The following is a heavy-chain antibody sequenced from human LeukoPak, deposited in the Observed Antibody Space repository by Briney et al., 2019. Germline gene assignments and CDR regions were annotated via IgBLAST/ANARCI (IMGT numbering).Heavy chain of an antibody. CDR3: ARDVYYVRMGGNWFDP. D-gene: IGHD3-10*02. CDR1: GGTFSSYA. J-gene: IGHJ5*02. CDR2: IIPIFGTA. Sequence: SVKVSCKASGGTFSSYAISWVRQAPGQGLEWMGGIIPIFGTANYAQKFQGRVTITEDESTSTAYMERSSLRSEDTAVYYCARDVYYVRMGGNWFDPWGQGTLVTVSS. V-gene: IGHV1-69*01.